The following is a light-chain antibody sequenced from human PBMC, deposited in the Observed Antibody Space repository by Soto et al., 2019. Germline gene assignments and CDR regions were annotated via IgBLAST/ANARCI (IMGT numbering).Light chain of an antibody. Sequence: IQLTQSPSSLSASVGDSVTITCRASQGISRYLSWYQQKPGRAPKLLISAASTLQSGVPARFSGSGSGTEFTLSITSLQHEDFATYYCQQLNTYTFTFGEGTKVESK. V-gene: IGKV1-9*01. CDR2: AAS. CDR1: QGISRY. CDR3: QQLNTYTFT. J-gene: IGKJ4*01.